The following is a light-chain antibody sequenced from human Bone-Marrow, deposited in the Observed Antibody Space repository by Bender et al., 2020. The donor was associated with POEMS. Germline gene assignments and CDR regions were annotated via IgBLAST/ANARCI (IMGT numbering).Light chain of an antibody. CDR3: QVWDNSSQDSGV. Sequence: SYVLTQAPSVSVAPGQTAKITCGGNNIGTIRVHWYQQKPGQAPVLVVYDNNDRPSGIPQRFSGSNSGNTATLTITRVEAGDEADYYCQVWDNSSQDSGVFGGGTKLTVL. CDR2: DNN. J-gene: IGLJ3*02. CDR1: NIGTIR. V-gene: IGLV3-21*02.